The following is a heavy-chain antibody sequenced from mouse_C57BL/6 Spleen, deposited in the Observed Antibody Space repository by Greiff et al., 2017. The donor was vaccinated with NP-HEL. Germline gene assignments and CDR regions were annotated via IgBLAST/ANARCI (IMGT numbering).Heavy chain of an antibody. CDR2: IYPGNSDT. Sequence: EVQLQQSGTVLARPGASVKMSCKPSGYTFTSYWMHWVKQRPGQGLEWIGAIYPGNSDTSYNQKFKGKAKLTAVTSASTAYMELSSLTNEDSAVYYCTRGYYGSNWYFDVWGTGTTVTVSS. V-gene: IGHV1-5*01. J-gene: IGHJ1*03. CDR1: GYTFTSYW. D-gene: IGHD1-1*01. CDR3: TRGYYGSNWYFDV.